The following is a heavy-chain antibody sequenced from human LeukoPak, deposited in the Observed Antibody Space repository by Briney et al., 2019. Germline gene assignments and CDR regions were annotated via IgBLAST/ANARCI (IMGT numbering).Heavy chain of an antibody. CDR1: GFTFSNYA. CDR3: ARDGGLDY. D-gene: IGHD3-3*01. Sequence: GGSLRLSCAASGFTFSNYAIHWVRQAPGKGLEYVSAISDNGRQTFYTNSVKDRFTISRDNSKNTLYLQMNSLRAEDTAVYYCARDGGLDYWGQGTLVTVSS. J-gene: IGHJ4*02. V-gene: IGHV3-64*01. CDR2: ISDNGRQT.